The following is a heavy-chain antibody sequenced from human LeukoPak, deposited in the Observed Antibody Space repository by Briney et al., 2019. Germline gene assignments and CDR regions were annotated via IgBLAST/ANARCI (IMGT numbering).Heavy chain of an antibody. V-gene: IGHV1-46*01. CDR2: INPSGGST. D-gene: IGHD3-3*01. CDR3: ARGNYDFWSGYYYYFDY. Sequence: ASVKVSCKASGCTFTSYYMHWVRQAPGQGLEWMGIINPSGGSTSYAQKFQGRVTMTRDMSTSTVYMELSSLRSEDTAVYYCARGNYDFWSGYYYYFDYWGQGTLVTVSS. J-gene: IGHJ4*02. CDR1: GCTFTSYY.